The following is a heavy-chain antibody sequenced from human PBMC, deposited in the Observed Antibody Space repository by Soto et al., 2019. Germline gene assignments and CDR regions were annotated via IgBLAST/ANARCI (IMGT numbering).Heavy chain of an antibody. J-gene: IGHJ4*02. CDR2: INLSGRT. Sequence: AETLSLTSAVFNGAFTDYDWSWIRQAPGKGLDWIGEINLSGRTNYNPSLERRVSISMDPSKNQVYLRLSSVTAADTAVYYCARVMEDHVWGTYRYLDHWGQGTLVTVSS. V-gene: IGHV4-34*01. CDR3: ARVMEDHVWGTYRYLDH. CDR1: NGAFTDYD. D-gene: IGHD3-16*02.